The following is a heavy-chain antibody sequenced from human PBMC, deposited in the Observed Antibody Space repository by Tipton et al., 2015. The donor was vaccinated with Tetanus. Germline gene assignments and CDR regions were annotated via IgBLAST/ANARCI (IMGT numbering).Heavy chain of an antibody. V-gene: IGHV4-59*01. J-gene: IGHJ6*03. CDR3: ARGEQQLARGYYYYYYMDV. Sequence: TLSLTCTVSGGSISTYHWNWIRQSPGKGLEWIGYIDYFGSTKYNPSLKSRATISVDTSKNQFSLKLSSVTAADTAVYYCARGEQQLARGYYYYYYMDVWGKGTTVTVSS. CDR1: GGSISTYH. CDR2: IDYFGST. D-gene: IGHD6-13*01.